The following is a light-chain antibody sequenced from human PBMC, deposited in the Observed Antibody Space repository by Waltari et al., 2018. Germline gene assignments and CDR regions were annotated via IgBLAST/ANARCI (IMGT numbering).Light chain of an antibody. V-gene: IGKV4-1*01. CDR2: WAS. CDR3: QQYYSTPPT. CDR1: QSFLYSSNNKNY. J-gene: IGKJ2*01. Sequence: DIVMTQPPALLAVSLRERATINCKSSQSFLYSSNNKNYLAWYQQKPGLPPKLLIYWASTRECGVPDRFSGGGSGTDFTLTISSRQAEDVAVYYCQQYYSTPPTFGQGTKLEIK.